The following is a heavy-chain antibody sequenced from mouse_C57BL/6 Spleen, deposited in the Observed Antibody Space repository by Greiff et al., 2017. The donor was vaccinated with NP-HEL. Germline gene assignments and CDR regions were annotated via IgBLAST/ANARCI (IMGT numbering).Heavy chain of an antibody. CDR3: ARNSMNYYGSRGWYFDV. CDR2: IWSGGST. Sequence: QVQLQQSGPGLVQPSQSLSITCTVSGFSLTSYGVHWVRQSPGKGLEWLGVIWSGGSTDYNAAFISRLSISKDNSKSQVFFKMNSLQADDTAIYYCARNSMNYYGSRGWYFDVWGTGTTVTVAS. CDR1: GFSLTSYG. J-gene: IGHJ1*03. V-gene: IGHV2-2*01. D-gene: IGHD1-1*01.